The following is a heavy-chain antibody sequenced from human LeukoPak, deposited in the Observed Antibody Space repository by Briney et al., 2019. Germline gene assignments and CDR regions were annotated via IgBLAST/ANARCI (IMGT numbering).Heavy chain of an antibody. CDR3: ARVGNGHFDY. Sequence: SETLSLTCIVSGGAISSYYWSWIRQPPGKRLEWIGYVYYSGNTNYNPSLKSRVTISIDTSKNQFSLKQSSVTAADTAVYYCARVGNGHFDYWGQGTLVTVSS. D-gene: IGHD2-8*01. CDR1: GGAISSYY. V-gene: IGHV4-59*01. J-gene: IGHJ4*02. CDR2: VYYSGNT.